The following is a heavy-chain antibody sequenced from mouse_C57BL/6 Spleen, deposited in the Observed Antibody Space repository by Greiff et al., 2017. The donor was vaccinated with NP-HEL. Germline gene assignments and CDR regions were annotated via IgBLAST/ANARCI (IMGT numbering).Heavy chain of an antibody. D-gene: IGHD1-1*01. V-gene: IGHV1-82*01. J-gene: IGHJ2*01. CDR1: GYAFSSSW. Sequence: QVQLQQSGPELVKPGASVKISCKASGYAFSSSWMNWVKQRPGKGLEWIGRIYPGDGDTNYNGKFKGKATLTADNSSSTAYMQLSSLTSEDSAVYFCARRLITTNYFDYWGQGTTLTVSS. CDR3: ARRLITTNYFDY. CDR2: IYPGDGDT.